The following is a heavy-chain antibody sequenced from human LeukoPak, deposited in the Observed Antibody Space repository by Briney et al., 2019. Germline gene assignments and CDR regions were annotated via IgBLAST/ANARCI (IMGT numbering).Heavy chain of an antibody. D-gene: IGHD2-15*01. CDR1: GGSFSGYY. CDR2: INHSGST. CDR3: ARGATTSFGDPQHIVVVVAENWFDP. J-gene: IGHJ5*02. V-gene: IGHV4-34*01. Sequence: SETLSLTCAVYGGSFSGYYWSWLRQPPGKGLEWIGEINHSGSTNYNPSLKSRVTISVDTSKNQFSLKLSSVTAADTAVYYCARGATTSFGDPQHIVVVVAENWFDPWGQGTLVTVSS.